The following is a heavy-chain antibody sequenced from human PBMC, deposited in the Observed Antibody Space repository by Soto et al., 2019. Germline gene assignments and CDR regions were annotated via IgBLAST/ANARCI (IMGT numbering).Heavy chain of an antibody. J-gene: IGHJ4*02. CDR3: ATIVGATTDGTFDY. CDR1: GGTFSSYA. V-gene: IGHV1-69*13. D-gene: IGHD1-26*01. CDR2: IIPIFGTA. Sequence: SVKVSCKASGGTFSSYAISWVRQAPGQGLEWMGGIIPIFGTANYAQKFQGRVTITADESTSTAYMELSSLRSEDTAVYYCATIVGATTDGTFDYWGQGTLVTVSS.